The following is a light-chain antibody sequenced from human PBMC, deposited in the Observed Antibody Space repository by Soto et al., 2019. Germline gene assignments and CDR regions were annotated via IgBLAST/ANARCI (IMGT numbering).Light chain of an antibody. V-gene: IGKV3-11*01. J-gene: IGKJ4*01. CDR1: QSVTTF. CDR2: DAS. Sequence: DIVLTQSPATLSLSPGERATLSCRATQSVTTFLAWYQQKPGQVPRLLIYDASNRATGIPARFSGSGSGTDFTLTISSLEPEDCAVYYCQQRSNWPPVLTFGGGTKVEIK. CDR3: QQRSNWPPVLT.